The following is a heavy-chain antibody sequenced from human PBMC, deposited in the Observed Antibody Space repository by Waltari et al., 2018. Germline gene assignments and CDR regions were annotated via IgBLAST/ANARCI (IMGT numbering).Heavy chain of an antibody. Sequence: GSLRLSCAASGFTFITYAMTWVRQAPGKGLEWVSLLYSDGTTYYADSVKGRFSVSRDNSKNTLYLQMNSLRVEDTAIYYCANRGLDYGDQGKDYWGQGTLVTVSS. V-gene: IGHV3-23*03. CDR3: ANRGLDYGDQGKDY. CDR1: GFTFITYA. D-gene: IGHD4-17*01. J-gene: IGHJ4*02. CDR2: LYSDGTT.